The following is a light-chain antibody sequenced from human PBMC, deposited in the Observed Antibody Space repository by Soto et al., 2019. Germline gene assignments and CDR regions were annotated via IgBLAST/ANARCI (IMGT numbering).Light chain of an antibody. V-gene: IGKV2-28*01. CDR3: MQALQTPLT. Sequence: DIVMTQSPLSLPVTPGEPASISCRSSQSLLHSNGYNYLDWYLQKPGQSPQLLIYLGSNRASGVHERFSGSGSGTEFTLKISRVEAEDVGVYYCMQALQTPLTFGQGTKVEIK. CDR1: QSLLHSNGYNY. CDR2: LGS. J-gene: IGKJ1*01.